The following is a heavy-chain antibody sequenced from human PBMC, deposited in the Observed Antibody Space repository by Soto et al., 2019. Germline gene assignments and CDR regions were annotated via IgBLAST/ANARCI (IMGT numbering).Heavy chain of an antibody. CDR2: LSGSGGST. V-gene: IGHV3-23*01. J-gene: IGHJ4*02. CDR3: AKDSTAFSSGYDFDS. Sequence: EVQLLESGGGLVQPGGSLRLSCAASGFTFSSYAMSWVRQAPGKGLEWVSTLSGSGGSTYSADSVNGRFTISRDNSKNPLEPQMNSLRAEDTAVYYWAKDSTAFSSGYDFDSWGQGTLVTVSS. D-gene: IGHD6-25*01. CDR1: GFTFSSYA.